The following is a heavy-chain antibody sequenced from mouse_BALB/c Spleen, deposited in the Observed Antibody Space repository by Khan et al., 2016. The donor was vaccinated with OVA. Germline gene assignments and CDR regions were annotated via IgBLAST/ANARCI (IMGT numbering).Heavy chain of an antibody. D-gene: IGHD1-1*01. CDR1: GYSITSGYA. J-gene: IGHJ2*01. Sequence: EVQLQESGPGLVKPSQSLSLTCNVTGYSITSGYAWNWIRQFPGNKLERMGYLSYSGGTSYNPSIKSRISITRDKSKNQFFMQLNSVTNEDTATYYCAGGKYYGYYFDDWGQGTPLTGAS. V-gene: IGHV3-2*02. CDR3: AGGKYYGYYFDD. CDR2: LSYSGGT.